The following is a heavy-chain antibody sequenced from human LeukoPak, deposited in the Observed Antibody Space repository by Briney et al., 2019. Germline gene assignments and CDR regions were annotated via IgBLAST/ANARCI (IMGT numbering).Heavy chain of an antibody. CDR3: ARAIVGATYVAVFFDY. J-gene: IGHJ4*02. CDR1: GYTFTSYG. Sequence: ASVKVSCKASGYTFTSYGISWVRQAPGQGLEWMGWISAYNGNTNYAQKLQGRVTMTTDTSTSTAYMELRSLRSDDTAVYYCARAIVGATYVAVFFDYWGQGTLVTVSS. CDR2: ISAYNGNT. V-gene: IGHV1-18*01. D-gene: IGHD1-26*01.